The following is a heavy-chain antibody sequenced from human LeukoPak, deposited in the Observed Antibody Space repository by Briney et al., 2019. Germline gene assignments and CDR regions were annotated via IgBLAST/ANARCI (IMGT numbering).Heavy chain of an antibody. CDR3: ARMYSGSYSFDY. Sequence: ASVKVSCKASGYTLTGYYMHWVRQAPGQGLEWMGRINPNNGATNYAQKLQGRVTMTADTSTSTAYMELRSLRSDDTAVYYCARMYSGSYSFDYWGQGTLVTVSS. J-gene: IGHJ4*02. V-gene: IGHV1-2*06. CDR2: INPNNGAT. CDR1: GYTLTGYY. D-gene: IGHD1-26*01.